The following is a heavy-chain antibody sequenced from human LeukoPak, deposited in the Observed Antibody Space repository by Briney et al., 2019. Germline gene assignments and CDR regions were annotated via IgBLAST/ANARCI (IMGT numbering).Heavy chain of an antibody. V-gene: IGHV3-21*04. D-gene: IGHD5-12*01. J-gene: IGHJ4*02. CDR1: GFTFSSYS. CDR2: ISSSSSYI. Sequence: GGSLRLSCAASGFTFSSYSMNWVRQAPGKGLEWVSSISSSSSYIYYADSVKGRFTISRDNAKNSLYLQMNSLRAEDTAVYYCARNTDSIGYSGYDPQGDYWGQGTLVTVSS. CDR3: ARNTDSIGYSGYDPQGDY.